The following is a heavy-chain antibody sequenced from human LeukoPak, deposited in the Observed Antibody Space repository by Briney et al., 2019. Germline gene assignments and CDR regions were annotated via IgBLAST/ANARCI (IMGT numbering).Heavy chain of an antibody. V-gene: IGHV3-48*03. CDR1: AFSFSSYG. CDR3: ARVLLYYDFWSGTSGPFDY. CDR2: ISSSGSTI. D-gene: IGHD3-3*01. Sequence: PGGSLRLSCAASAFSFSSYGMHWVRQAPGKGLEWVSYISSSGSTIYYADSVKGRFTTSRDNAKNSLYLQMNSLRAEDTAVYYCARVLLYYDFWSGTSGPFDYWGQGTLVTVSS. J-gene: IGHJ4*02.